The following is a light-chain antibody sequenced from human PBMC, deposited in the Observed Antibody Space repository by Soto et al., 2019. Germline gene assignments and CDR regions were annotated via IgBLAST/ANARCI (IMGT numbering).Light chain of an antibody. CDR3: QQRSNWPLT. Sequence: EIVLTQSPATLSLSPGERATLSCRAGQNIYSYLGWYQQKPGRAPRLLIYDASNRATGIPARFSGSGSGTDFSLTISSLEPEDFAVYYCQQRSNWPLTFGGGTKVEIK. V-gene: IGKV3-11*01. CDR1: QNIYSY. J-gene: IGKJ4*01. CDR2: DAS.